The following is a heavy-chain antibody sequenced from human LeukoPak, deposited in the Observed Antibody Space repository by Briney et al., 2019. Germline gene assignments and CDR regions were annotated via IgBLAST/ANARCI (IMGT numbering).Heavy chain of an antibody. CDR1: GGSISSGDYY. CDR3: ARDPSCSSTSCYGGFDP. D-gene: IGHD2-2*01. CDR2: IYYSGST. Sequence: SETLSLTCTASGGSISSGDYYWSWIRQPPGKGLEWIGYIYYSGSTYYNPSLKSRVTISVDTSKNQFSLKLSSVTAADTAVYYCARDPSCSSTSCYGGFDPWGQGTLVTVSS. J-gene: IGHJ5*02. V-gene: IGHV4-30-4*01.